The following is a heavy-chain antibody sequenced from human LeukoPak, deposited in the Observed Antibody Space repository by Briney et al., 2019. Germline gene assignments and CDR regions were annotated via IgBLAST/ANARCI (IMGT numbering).Heavy chain of an antibody. CDR2: INPNSGDT. CDR3: ARWVGYSNWFDP. D-gene: IGHD2-15*01. Sequence: GASVKVSCKASGYSFTGYYMLWVRQAPGQGLEWMGWINPNSGDTNSAQKFQGRVTMTRDTSISTAYTELTRLTSDDTAVYYCARWVGYSNWFDPWGQGTLVTVSS. CDR1: GYSFTGYY. J-gene: IGHJ5*02. V-gene: IGHV1-2*02.